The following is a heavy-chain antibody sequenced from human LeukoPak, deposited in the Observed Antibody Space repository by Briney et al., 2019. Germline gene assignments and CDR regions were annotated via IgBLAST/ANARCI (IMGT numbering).Heavy chain of an antibody. D-gene: IGHD3-22*01. CDR1: GYTFTSYG. Sequence: ASVKVSCKASGYTFTSYGISWVRQAPGQGLEWMGWISAYNGNTNYAQKLQGRVTMTRDTSTSTVYMELSSLRSEDTAVYYCARSSRITMIVVVTKGGFDYWGQGTLVTVSS. J-gene: IGHJ4*02. CDR3: ARSSRITMIVVVTKGGFDY. CDR2: ISAYNGNT. V-gene: IGHV1-18*01.